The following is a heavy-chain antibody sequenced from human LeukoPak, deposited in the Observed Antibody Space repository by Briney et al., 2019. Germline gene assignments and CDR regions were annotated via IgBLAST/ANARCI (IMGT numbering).Heavy chain of an antibody. V-gene: IGHV1-2*02. D-gene: IGHD5-24*01. CDR2: INPNSGGT. CDR3: ARVEMATISFDY. J-gene: IGHJ4*02. CDR1: GYTFTGYY. Sequence: ASVKVSCKASGYTFTGYYMHWMRQAPGQGLEWMGWINPNSGGTNYAQKFQGRVTMTRDTSISTAYMELSRLRSDDTAVYYCARVEMATISFDYWGQGTLVTVSS.